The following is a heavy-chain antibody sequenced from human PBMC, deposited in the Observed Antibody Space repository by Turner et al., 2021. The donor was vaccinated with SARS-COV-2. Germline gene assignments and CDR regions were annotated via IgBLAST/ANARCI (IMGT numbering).Heavy chain of an antibody. CDR3: ARSRYTYGSYYYYGMDV. V-gene: IGHV1-8*01. CDR1: GYTFTSYD. Sequence: QVQLVQSGAEVKKPGASVKVSCKASGYTFTSYDINWVRQATGQGLEWMGWMNPNSGNTGYAQKFQGRVTMTRNTSISTAYMELSSLRSEDTAVYYCARSRYTYGSYYYYGMDVWGQGTTVTVSS. D-gene: IGHD5-18*01. CDR2: MNPNSGNT. J-gene: IGHJ6*02.